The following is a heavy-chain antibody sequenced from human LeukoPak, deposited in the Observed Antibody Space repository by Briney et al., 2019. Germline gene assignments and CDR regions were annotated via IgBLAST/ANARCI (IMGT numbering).Heavy chain of an antibody. CDR3: ASHLVGASGTGHFDY. V-gene: IGHV4-59*08. Sequence: SETLSLTCTVSGCSISCYYWSWIRQPPGEGLEWIGYIYYSGSTNYNPSLKSRVTMSVDTSKNQFSLKLSSVTAADTAVYYCASHLVGASGTGHFDYWGQGTLVTVSS. CDR2: IYYSGST. J-gene: IGHJ4*02. CDR1: GCSISCYY. D-gene: IGHD1-26*01.